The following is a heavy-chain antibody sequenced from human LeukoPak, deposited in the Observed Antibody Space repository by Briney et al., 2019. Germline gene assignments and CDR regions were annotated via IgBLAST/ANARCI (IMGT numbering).Heavy chain of an antibody. J-gene: IGHJ3*02. CDR3: ARREAATTVTKGAFDI. V-gene: IGHV4-61*02. D-gene: IGHD4-17*01. CDR2: IYTSGST. CDR1: GGSISSGSYY. Sequence: KSSETLSLTCTVSGGSISSGSYYWSWIRQPAGKGLEWIGRIYTSGSTNYNPSLKSRVTISVDTSKNQFSLKLSSVTAADTAVYYCARREAATTVTKGAFDIWGQGTMVTVSS.